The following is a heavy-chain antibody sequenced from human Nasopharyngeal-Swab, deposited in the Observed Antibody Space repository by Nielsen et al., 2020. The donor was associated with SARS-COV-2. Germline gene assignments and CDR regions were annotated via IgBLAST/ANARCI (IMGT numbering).Heavy chain of an antibody. Sequence: SETLSLTCTVSGGSVSSGSYYWSWIRQPPGKGLEWIGYIYYSGSTNYNPSLKSRVTISVDTSKNQFSLKLSSVTAADTAVYYCARISMAPDCTNGVCELEDSSYPYWYFDLWGRGTLVTVSS. V-gene: IGHV4-61*01. CDR3: ARISMAPDCTNGVCELEDSSYPYWYFDL. D-gene: IGHD2-8*01. CDR1: GGSVSSGSYY. J-gene: IGHJ2*01. CDR2: IYYSGST.